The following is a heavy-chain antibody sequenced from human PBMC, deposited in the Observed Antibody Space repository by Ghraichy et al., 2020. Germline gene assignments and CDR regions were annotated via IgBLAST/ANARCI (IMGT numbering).Heavy chain of an antibody. CDR1: RFTFSNYA. CDR2: ISGSDSSS. Sequence: GGSLRLSCAASRFTFSNYAMSWVRQTPGKGLEWVSTISGSDSSSYYADPVKGRFTISRDNSKNTLYLQMNSLRAEDTAIYYCAKDGTRDGSGGWYGFYYYGMDVWGQGTTVTVSS. V-gene: IGHV3-23*01. CDR3: AKDGTRDGSGGWYGFYYYGMDV. D-gene: IGHD6-19*01. J-gene: IGHJ6*02.